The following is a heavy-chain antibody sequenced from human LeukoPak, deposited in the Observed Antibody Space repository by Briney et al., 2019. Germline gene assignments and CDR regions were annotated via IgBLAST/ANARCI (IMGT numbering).Heavy chain of an antibody. CDR2: IIPIFGTA. CDR1: GGTFSSYA. D-gene: IGHD2-2*01. CDR3: ARDLLGYCSSTSCRGTNWFDP. V-gene: IGHV1-69*05. Sequence: EASVQVSCKASGGTFSSYAISWVRQAPGQGLEWMGGIIPIFGTANYAQKFQGRVTITTDESTSTAYMGLSSLRSEDTAVYYCARDLLGYCSSTSCRGTNWFDPWGRGTLVTVSS. J-gene: IGHJ5*02.